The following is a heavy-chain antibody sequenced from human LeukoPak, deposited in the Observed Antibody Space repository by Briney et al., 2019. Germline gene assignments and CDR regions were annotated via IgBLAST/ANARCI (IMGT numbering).Heavy chain of an antibody. CDR2: INPNSGGT. Sequence: ASVKVSCKASGYTFTGYYVHWVRQAPGQGLEWMGWINPNSGGTNYAQKFQGRVTMTRDTSISTAYMELSRLRSDDTAVYYCARVPLPRSSWLRERWFDPWGQGTLVTVSS. J-gene: IGHJ5*02. CDR1: GYTFTGYY. V-gene: IGHV1-2*02. D-gene: IGHD6-13*01. CDR3: ARVPLPRSSWLRERWFDP.